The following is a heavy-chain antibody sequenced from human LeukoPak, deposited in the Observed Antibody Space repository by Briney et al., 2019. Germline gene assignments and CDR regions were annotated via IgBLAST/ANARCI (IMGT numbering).Heavy chain of an antibody. J-gene: IGHJ4*02. CDR2: IIPIFGTA. Sequence: SVKVSCKASGGTFSSYAISWVRQAPGQGLEWMGGIIPIFGTANYAQKFQGRVTITADESTSTAYMELSSLSSEDTAVYYCARGSGYCSGGSCGMFDYWGQGTLVTVSS. CDR3: ARGSGYCSGGSCGMFDY. D-gene: IGHD2-15*01. CDR1: GGTFSSYA. V-gene: IGHV1-69*13.